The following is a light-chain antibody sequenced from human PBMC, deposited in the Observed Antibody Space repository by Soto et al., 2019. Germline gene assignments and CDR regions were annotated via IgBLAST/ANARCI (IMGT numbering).Light chain of an antibody. CDR1: QSVSSS. V-gene: IGKV3-11*01. CDR3: QQRSNWSLT. J-gene: IGKJ4*01. CDR2: DAS. Sequence: NGVTKSPATLSVSPGERATLSCRASQSVSSSLAWYQQIPGQAPRLLIYDASKTATGIPARFSGSGSGTDFTLTISSLEPEDFAVYYCQQRSNWSLTFGGGTKVDIK.